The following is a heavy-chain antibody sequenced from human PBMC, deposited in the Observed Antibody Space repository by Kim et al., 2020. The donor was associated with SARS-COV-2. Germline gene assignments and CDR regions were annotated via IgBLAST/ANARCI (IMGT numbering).Heavy chain of an antibody. D-gene: IGHD3-22*01. CDR3: ATASYDTEDYYYGMDV. J-gene: IGHJ6*02. V-gene: IGHV1-69*01. Sequence: KFQGRVTITADESTSTAYMELSSLRSEDTAVYYCATASYDTEDYYYGMDVWGQGTTVTVSS.